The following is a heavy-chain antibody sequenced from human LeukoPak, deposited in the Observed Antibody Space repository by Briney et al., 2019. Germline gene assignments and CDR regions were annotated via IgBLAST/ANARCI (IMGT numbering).Heavy chain of an antibody. CDR3: ASRQRITIFGVAIGAFDI. CDR1: GGSFSGYY. Sequence: SETLSLTCAVYGGSFSGYYWSWIRQPPGKGLEWIGEINHSGSTNYNPSLKSRVTISVDTSKNQFSLKLSSVTAADTAVYYCASRQRITIFGVAIGAFDIWVQGTMVTVSS. V-gene: IGHV4-34*01. CDR2: INHSGST. J-gene: IGHJ3*02. D-gene: IGHD3-3*01.